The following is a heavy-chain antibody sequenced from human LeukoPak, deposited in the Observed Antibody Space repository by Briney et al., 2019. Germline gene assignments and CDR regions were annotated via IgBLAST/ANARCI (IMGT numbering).Heavy chain of an antibody. CDR3: ARDHAGSGRAFDN. V-gene: IGHV3-30-3*01. Sequence: AGGSLRLSCAASGFTFSSYAMHWVRQAPGKGLEWVALLSSGGINKHYADSVKGRFIISRDNSMNTLYLQMNSLRVEDTAVYYCARDHAGSGRAFDNWGQGTLVTVSS. CDR1: GFTFSSYA. J-gene: IGHJ4*02. D-gene: IGHD2-15*01. CDR2: LSSGGINK.